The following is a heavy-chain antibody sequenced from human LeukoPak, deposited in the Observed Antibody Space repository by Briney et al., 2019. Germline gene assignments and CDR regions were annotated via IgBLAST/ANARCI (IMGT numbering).Heavy chain of an antibody. CDR2: IYSSGST. CDR3: ARDDHSNYRFDS. D-gene: IGHD4-11*01. V-gene: IGHV4-59*01. CDR1: GGSISSYY. Sequence: SETLSLTCTVSGGSISSYYWSWIRQPPGKGLEWIGYIYSSGSTNYNPSLKSRVTISVDTSKNQFSLRVSSVTAADTAVYYCARDDHSNYRFDSWGQGTLVTVSS. J-gene: IGHJ4*02.